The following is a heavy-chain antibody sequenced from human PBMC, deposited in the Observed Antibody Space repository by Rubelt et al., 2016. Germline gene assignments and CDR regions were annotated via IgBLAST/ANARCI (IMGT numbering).Heavy chain of an antibody. CDR2: IHAGNGNT. J-gene: IGHJ1*01. Sequence: QVQLVQSGAEVKKPGASVKVSCKASGYTFTSYAMHWVRHAPGQRLEWMGWIHAGNGNTKYSQKFQGRGTSTRETSASTAYMELSSLRSEDTAVYYCASAVGYQNQGNFQHWGQGTLSPSPQ. CDR3: ASAVGYQNQGNFQH. CDR1: GYTFTSYA. V-gene: IGHV1-3*01. D-gene: IGHD3-16*02.